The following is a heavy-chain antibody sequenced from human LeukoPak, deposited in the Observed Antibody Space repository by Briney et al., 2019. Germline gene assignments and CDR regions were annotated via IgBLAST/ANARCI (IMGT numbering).Heavy chain of an antibody. J-gene: IGHJ4*02. CDR3: ARAGSGYSGYDLGPGDY. V-gene: IGHV3-53*01. CDR1: GFTFSSYE. CDR2: IYSGGST. D-gene: IGHD5-12*01. Sequence: GGSLRLSCAASGFTFSSYEMSWVRQAPGKGLEWVSVIYSGGSTYYADSVKGRFTISRDNSKNTLYLQMNSLRAEDTAVYYCARAGSGYSGYDLGPGDYWGQGTLVTVSS.